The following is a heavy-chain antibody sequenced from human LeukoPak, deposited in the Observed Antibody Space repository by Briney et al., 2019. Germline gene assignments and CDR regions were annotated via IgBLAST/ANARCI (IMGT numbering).Heavy chain of an antibody. J-gene: IGHJ6*03. CDR3: ARHLQYSYYYYMDV. D-gene: IGHD1-1*01. Sequence: SETLSLTCIVSGGSISSNSYSWGWIRQPPGKGLEWIESIYYSGTAYYNPSLKSRVTISVDTSKNQFSLDLSSVTAADTAVYYCARHLQYSYYYYMDVWGKGTTVTVSS. V-gene: IGHV4-39*01. CDR1: GGSISSNSYS. CDR2: IYYSGTA.